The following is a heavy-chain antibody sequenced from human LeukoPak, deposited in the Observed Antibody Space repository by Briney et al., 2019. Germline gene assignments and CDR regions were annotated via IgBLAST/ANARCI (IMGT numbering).Heavy chain of an antibody. J-gene: IGHJ5*02. CDR3: ARAPMYSDLNWFDP. D-gene: IGHD3-3*01. CDR1: GGSISSGSYY. V-gene: IGHV4-61*02. CDR2: IYTSGST. Sequence: SETLSLTCTVSGGSISSGSYYWSWIRQPAGKVLEWIGRIYTSGSTNYNPSLKSRVPISVDTSKNQFSLKLSSVTAADTAVYYCARAPMYSDLNWFDPWGQAPLVTVSS.